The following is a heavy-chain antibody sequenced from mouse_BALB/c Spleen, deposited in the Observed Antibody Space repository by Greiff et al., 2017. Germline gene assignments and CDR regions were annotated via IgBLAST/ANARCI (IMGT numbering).Heavy chain of an antibody. J-gene: IGHJ3*01. Sequence: EVKLMESGPELVKPGASVKMSCKASGYTFTSYVMHWVKQKPGQGLEWIGYINPYNDGTKYNEKFKGKATLTSDKSSSTAYMELSSLTSEDSAVYYCARESGGDYGNPAYWGQGTLVTVSA. D-gene: IGHD2-1*01. CDR3: ARESGGDYGNPAY. CDR2: INPYNDGT. V-gene: IGHV1-14*01. CDR1: GYTFTSYV.